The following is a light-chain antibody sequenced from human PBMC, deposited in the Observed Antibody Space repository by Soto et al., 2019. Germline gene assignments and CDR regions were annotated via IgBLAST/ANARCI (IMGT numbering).Light chain of an antibody. V-gene: IGKV1-9*01. CDR3: QQLNSYPRT. CDR2: AAS. Sequence: IQLTQSPSSLSASVGDRVIITCRASQDITSYFAWYQQKPGKAPELLIYAASTLQSGVPSRFSGSGSGTDFTLTISSLQPEDFATYYCQQLNSYPRTFGQGTKVEIK. J-gene: IGKJ1*01. CDR1: QDITSY.